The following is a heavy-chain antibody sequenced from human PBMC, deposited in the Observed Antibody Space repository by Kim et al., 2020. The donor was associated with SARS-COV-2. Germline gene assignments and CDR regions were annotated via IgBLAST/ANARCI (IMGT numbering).Heavy chain of an antibody. V-gene: IGHV3-21*01. J-gene: IGHJ3*02. Sequence: ASVEGRFTISRDNAKNSLYLQMSSLRAEDTAVYYCARASGEYSYGYAFDNWGQGTMVTVSS. CDR3: ARASGEYSYGYAFDN. D-gene: IGHD5-18*01.